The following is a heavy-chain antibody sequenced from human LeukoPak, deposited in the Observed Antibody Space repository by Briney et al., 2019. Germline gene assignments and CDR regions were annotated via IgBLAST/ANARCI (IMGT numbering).Heavy chain of an antibody. CDR3: ARNSQAAFDI. Sequence: GGSLRLSCAASGFTFTRYWMRWDRQAPGKGLEWVANIKEDGGEKDYVDSVKGRFTISRDNAKNSLYLQMNSLRGEDTAVYYCARNSQAAFDIWGQETMVTVSS. CDR2: IKEDGGEK. D-gene: IGHD2/OR15-2a*01. J-gene: IGHJ3*02. CDR1: GFTFTRYW. V-gene: IGHV3-7*04.